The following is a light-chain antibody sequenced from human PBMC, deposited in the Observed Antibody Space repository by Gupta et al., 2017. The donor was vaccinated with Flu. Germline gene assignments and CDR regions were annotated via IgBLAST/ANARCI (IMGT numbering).Light chain of an antibody. Sequence: VLTQSPSASETPGQRVTISCSGSSSNIGSNTVSWYQQLPGTAPKLLIHSDNQRPSGVPDRFSGSKSGTSASLAISGLQSEDEADYYCAAWDDSPNGPVFGGGTKLTVL. CDR1: SSNIGSNT. CDR3: AAWDDSPNGPV. CDR2: SDN. V-gene: IGLV1-44*01. J-gene: IGLJ3*02.